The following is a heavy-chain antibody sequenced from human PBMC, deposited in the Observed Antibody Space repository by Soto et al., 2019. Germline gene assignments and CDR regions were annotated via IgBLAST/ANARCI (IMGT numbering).Heavy chain of an antibody. V-gene: IGHV6-1*01. D-gene: IGHD6-6*01. CDR1: GDSISDNSAA. J-gene: IGHJ4*02. CDR3: ARDGDSGSYDFDF. Sequence: SQTLSLTCVISGDSISDNSAAWNWIRQSPSRGLEWLGRTYYRSKWYSDYAVSVQSRITINPDTSKNQFSLQLSSVTPEDTAMYYFARDGDSGSYDFDFWGQGTLVTVSS. CDR2: TYYRSKWYS.